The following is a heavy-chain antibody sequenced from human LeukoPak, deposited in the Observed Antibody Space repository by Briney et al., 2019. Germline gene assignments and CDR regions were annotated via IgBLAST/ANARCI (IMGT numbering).Heavy chain of an antibody. CDR1: GYTFTSYG. D-gene: IGHD3-3*01. CDR2: ISAYNGNT. CDR3: ARVLESQYYYYYYMDV. V-gene: IGHV1-18*01. J-gene: IGHJ6*03. Sequence: ASVKVSCKASGYTFTSYGISWVRQAPGQGLASMGWISAYNGNTNYAQNLQGRVTMTTDTSTSTAYMELRSLRSDDTAVYYCARVLESQYYYYYYMDVWGKGTTVTVSS.